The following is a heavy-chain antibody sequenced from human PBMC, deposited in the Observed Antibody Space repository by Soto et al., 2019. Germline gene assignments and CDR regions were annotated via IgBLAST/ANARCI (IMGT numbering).Heavy chain of an antibody. J-gene: IGHJ4*02. CDR2: TYWDDDK. CDR3: SHRVLRTVFGLVTTTAIYFDF. D-gene: IGHD3-3*01. V-gene: IGHV2-5*02. CDR1: GFSLTTSGVG. Sequence: QITLNESAPTVVRPTETLTLTCRFSGFSLTTSGVGVGWIRQSPGKAPEWLALTYWDDDKRYSASLKSRLTTTKDTSKNLVALTGSDLDPTEPATYYCSHRVLRTVFGLVTTTAIYFDFWGQGTPVAVSS.